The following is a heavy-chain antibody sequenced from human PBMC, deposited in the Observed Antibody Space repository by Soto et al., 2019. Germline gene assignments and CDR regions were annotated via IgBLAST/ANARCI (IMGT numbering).Heavy chain of an antibody. Sequence: PGESLKISCKGSGYSFTSYLISWVRQMPGKGLEWMGRIDPSDSYTNYSPSFQGHVTISADKSISTAYLQWSSLKASDTAMYYCARQAGSSWYYYYYYGMDVWGQGTTVTVSS. CDR2: IDPSDSYT. CDR3: ARQAGSSWYYYYYYGMDV. D-gene: IGHD6-13*01. CDR1: GYSFTSYL. J-gene: IGHJ6*02. V-gene: IGHV5-10-1*01.